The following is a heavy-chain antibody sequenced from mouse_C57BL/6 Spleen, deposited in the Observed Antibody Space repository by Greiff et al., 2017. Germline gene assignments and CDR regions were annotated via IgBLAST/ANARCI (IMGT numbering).Heavy chain of an antibody. CDR2: IDPANGDT. CDR3: TTRYRGY. V-gene: IGHV14-4*01. J-gene: IGHJ2*01. CDR1: GFNIKDDY. D-gene: IGHD2-12*01. Sequence: EVQLQQSGAELVRPGASVKLSCTASGFNIKDDYMHWVKQRPEQGLEWIGWIDPANGDTEYASKFQGKATITADTSSNTAYLQLSSLTSEDTAVYYCTTRYRGYWGQGTTLTVSS.